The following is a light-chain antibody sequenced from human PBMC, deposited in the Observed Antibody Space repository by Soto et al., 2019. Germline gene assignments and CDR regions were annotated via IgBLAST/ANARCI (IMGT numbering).Light chain of an antibody. CDR3: CSYAGRSNYV. J-gene: IGLJ1*01. Sequence: THPLAASRSTGHAVTISCTGTSSDVGGYNYVSWYQQHPGKAPKVMIFDVNKRPSGVPDRFSGSKSGNTASLTISGLQAEDQADHYCCSYAGRSNYVFGTGTKVTVL. CDR1: SSDVGGYNY. V-gene: IGLV2-11*01. CDR2: DVN.